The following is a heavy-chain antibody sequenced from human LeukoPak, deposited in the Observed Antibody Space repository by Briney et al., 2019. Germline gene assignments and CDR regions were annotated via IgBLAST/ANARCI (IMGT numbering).Heavy chain of an antibody. CDR2: IYYSGST. J-gene: IGHJ3*02. Sequence: SETLSLTRTVSGGPISSYYWSWIRQPPGKGLEWIGYIYYSGSTNYNPSLKSRVTISVDTSKNQFSLKLSSVTAADTAVYYCARDNYYDSSGPHDAFDIWGQGTMVTVSS. CDR1: GGPISSYY. V-gene: IGHV4-59*01. CDR3: ARDNYYDSSGPHDAFDI. D-gene: IGHD3-22*01.